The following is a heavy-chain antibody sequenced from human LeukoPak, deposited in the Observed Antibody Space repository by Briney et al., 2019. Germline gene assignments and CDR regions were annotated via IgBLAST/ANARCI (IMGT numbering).Heavy chain of an antibody. CDR2: INPNSGGT. J-gene: IGHJ6*02. Sequence: ASVKVSSKASGYTFTGYYMHWVRQAPGQGLEWMGWINPNSGGTNYAQKFQGRVTMTRDTTISTAYMELSRLRSDDTAVYYCARGSYYYYGMDVWGQGTTVTVSS. V-gene: IGHV1-2*02. CDR3: ARGSYYYYGMDV. CDR1: GYTFTGYY.